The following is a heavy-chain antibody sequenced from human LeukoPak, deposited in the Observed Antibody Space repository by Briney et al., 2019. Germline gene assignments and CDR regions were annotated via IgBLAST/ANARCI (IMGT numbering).Heavy chain of an antibody. CDR2: ISAYNGNT. CDR3: ARGRAEDIVVVPAAFYYYYMDV. D-gene: IGHD2-2*01. J-gene: IGHJ6*03. CDR1: GYTFTSYG. V-gene: IGHV1-18*01. Sequence: GASVKVSCKASGYTFTSYGISWVRQAPGQGLEWMGWISAYNGNTNYAQKLQGRVTMTRDTSTSTVYMELSSLRSEDTAVYYCARGRAEDIVVVPAAFYYYYMDVWGKGTTVTVSS.